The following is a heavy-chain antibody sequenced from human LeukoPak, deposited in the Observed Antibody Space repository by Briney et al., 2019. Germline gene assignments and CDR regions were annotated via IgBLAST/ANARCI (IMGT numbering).Heavy chain of an antibody. J-gene: IGHJ5*02. CDR2: INHSGST. CDR3: ARGLYYYGSGSSRWNWFDP. V-gene: IGHV4-34*01. D-gene: IGHD3-10*01. CDR1: GYSITNYY. Sequence: SETLSLTCTVSGYSITNYYWSWIRQSPGKGLEWIGEINHSGSTNYNPSLKSRVTISVDTSKNQFSLKLSSVTAADTAVYYCARGLYYYGSGSSRWNWFDPWGQGTLVTVSS.